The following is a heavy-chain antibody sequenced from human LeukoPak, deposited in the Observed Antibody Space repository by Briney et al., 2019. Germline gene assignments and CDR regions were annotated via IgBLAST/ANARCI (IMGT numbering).Heavy chain of an antibody. V-gene: IGHV3-21*01. D-gene: IGHD6-19*01. J-gene: IGHJ5*02. CDR3: ARYQTSVAGTGYNWFDP. Sequence: GGSLGLSCAASGFTFSSYSMNWVRQAPGKGLEWVSSISGSSSYIYYADSAKGRFTISRDNAKNSLYLQMNSLRAEDTAVYYCARYQTSVAGTGYNWFDPWGQGTLVTVSS. CDR1: GFTFSSYS. CDR2: ISGSSSYI.